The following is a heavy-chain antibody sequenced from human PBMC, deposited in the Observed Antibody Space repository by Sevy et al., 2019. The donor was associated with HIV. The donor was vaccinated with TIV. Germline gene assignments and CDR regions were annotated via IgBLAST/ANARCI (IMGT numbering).Heavy chain of an antibody. CDR1: GYSLRKLS. CDR2: LDPGNGEI. Sequence: ASAKVSCKVFGYSLRKLSMHWVRQAPGKGLEWMGSLDPGNGEITYAQTLQGRVTMTEDTSTDTAYIELSSLTSEDTATYYCATVGLGYYSGSSYYQGDWFDPWGQGTLVTVSS. J-gene: IGHJ5*02. V-gene: IGHV1-24*01. D-gene: IGHD2-15*01. CDR3: ATVGLGYYSGSSYYQGDWFDP.